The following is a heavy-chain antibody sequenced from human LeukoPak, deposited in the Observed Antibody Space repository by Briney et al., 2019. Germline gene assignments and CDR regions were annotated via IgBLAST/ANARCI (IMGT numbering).Heavy chain of an antibody. Sequence: GGSLRLSCAASGFTFSSYGMHWVRQAPGKGLEWVAFIRYDGSNKYYADSVKGRFTISRDNSKNTLYLQMNSLRAEDTAVYYCARAYSSSSNYWGQGTLVTVFS. CDR2: IRYDGSNK. V-gene: IGHV3-30*02. CDR1: GFTFSSYG. J-gene: IGHJ4*02. D-gene: IGHD6-6*01. CDR3: ARAYSSSSNY.